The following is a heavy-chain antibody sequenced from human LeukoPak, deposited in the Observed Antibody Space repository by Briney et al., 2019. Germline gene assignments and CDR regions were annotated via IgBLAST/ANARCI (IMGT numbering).Heavy chain of an antibody. J-gene: IGHJ3*02. CDR2: IYTSGST. Sequence: SETLSLTCTVSDGSISSYYWSWIRQPAGKGLEWIGRIYTSGSTNYNPSLKSRVTMSVDTSKNQFSLKLSSVTAADTAVYYCAREGTQLLWFGELLYPDAFDIWGQGTMVTVSS. CDR3: AREGTQLLWFGELLYPDAFDI. D-gene: IGHD3-10*01. V-gene: IGHV4-4*07. CDR1: DGSISSYY.